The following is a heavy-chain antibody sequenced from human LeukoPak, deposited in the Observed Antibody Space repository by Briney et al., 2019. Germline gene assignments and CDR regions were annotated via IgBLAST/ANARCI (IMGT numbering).Heavy chain of an antibody. D-gene: IGHD4-17*01. CDR3: ARESTVTTGPLYYYYYMDV. CDR2: ISSSSSYI. J-gene: IGHJ6*03. V-gene: IGHV3-21*01. Sequence: GLSLRLSCAASGFTFSSYSMNWVRQARGKGLEWVSSISSSSSYIYYADSVKGRFTISRDNDKSSLYLQMNSLRAEDTAVYYCARESTVTTGPLYYYYYMDVWGKGTTVTVSS. CDR1: GFTFSSYS.